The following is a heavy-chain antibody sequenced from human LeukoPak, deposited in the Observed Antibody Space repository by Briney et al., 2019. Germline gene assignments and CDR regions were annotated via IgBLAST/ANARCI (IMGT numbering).Heavy chain of an antibody. V-gene: IGHV5-51*03. Sequence: PGESLKISCKGSGYSFTSYWIGWVRQMPGKGLEWMGIIYPGDSDTRYSPSFQGQVTISADKSISTAYLQWSSLKASDTAMYYCARRGYYYDSSGYYRPLHVFDIWGQGTMVTVSS. CDR3: ARRGYYYDSSGYYRPLHVFDI. J-gene: IGHJ3*02. CDR1: GYSFTSYW. CDR2: IYPGDSDT. D-gene: IGHD3-22*01.